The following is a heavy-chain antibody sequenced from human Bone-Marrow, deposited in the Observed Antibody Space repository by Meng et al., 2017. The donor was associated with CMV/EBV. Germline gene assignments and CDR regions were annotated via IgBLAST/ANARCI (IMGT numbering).Heavy chain of an antibody. CDR3: ARGPPLGIAVAGSWFDP. Sequence: SAPVSVKPAEPLSLTCTVSGGSIIIYYWSWIRQPAGKGLEWIGLIYTSGSTNYNPSLKSRVTMSVDTSKNQFSLKLSSVTAADTAVYYCARGPPLGIAVAGSWFDPWGQGTLVTVSS. V-gene: IGHV4-4*07. CDR2: IYTSGST. CDR1: GGSIIIYY. D-gene: IGHD6-19*01. J-gene: IGHJ5*02.